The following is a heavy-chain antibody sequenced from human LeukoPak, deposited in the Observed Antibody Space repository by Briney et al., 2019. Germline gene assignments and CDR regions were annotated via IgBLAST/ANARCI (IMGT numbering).Heavy chain of an antibody. J-gene: IGHJ4*02. V-gene: IGHV3-23*01. Sequence: GGSLRLSCAASGFTFSSYAMSWVRQAPGKGLEWVSAISGSGGSTYYADSVKGRFTISRDNSKNTLYLQMNSLRAEDTAVYYCAKGGGLRVPAEGHLFDYWGQGTLVTVSS. CDR2: ISGSGGST. CDR1: GFTFSSYA. D-gene: IGHD2-2*01. CDR3: AKGGGLRVPAEGHLFDY.